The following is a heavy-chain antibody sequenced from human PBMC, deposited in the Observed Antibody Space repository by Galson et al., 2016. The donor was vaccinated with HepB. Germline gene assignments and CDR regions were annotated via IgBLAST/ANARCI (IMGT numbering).Heavy chain of an antibody. J-gene: IGHJ4*02. CDR2: INSDGSST. D-gene: IGHD3-10*01. CDR3: ARASLHMVRGGSLWYFGL. V-gene: IGHV3-74*01. CDR1: GFTFSSYW. Sequence: SLRLSCAASGFTFSSYWMHWVRQAPGKGLVWVSRINSDGSSTSYADSVKGRFTISRDNAKNTLYLQMNSLRAEDTAVYYCARASLHMVRGGSLWYFGLWGQGTLVIVSS.